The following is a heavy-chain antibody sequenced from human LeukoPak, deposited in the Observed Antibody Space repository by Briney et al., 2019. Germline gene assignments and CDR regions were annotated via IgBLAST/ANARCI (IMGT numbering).Heavy chain of an antibody. CDR2: IYYSGST. CDR1: GGSISSYY. J-gene: IGHJ4*02. Sequence: PSETPSLTCTVSGGSISSYYWSWIRQPPGKGLEWIGYIYYSGSTNYNPSLKSRVTISVDTSKNQFSLKLSSVTAADTAVYYCARSYDFWSGFDYWGQGTLVTVSS. D-gene: IGHD3-3*01. CDR3: ARSYDFWSGFDY. V-gene: IGHV4-59*01.